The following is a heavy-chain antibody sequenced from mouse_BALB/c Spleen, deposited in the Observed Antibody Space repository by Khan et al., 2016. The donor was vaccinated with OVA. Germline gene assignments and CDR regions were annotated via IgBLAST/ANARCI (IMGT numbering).Heavy chain of an antibody. CDR2: IDPFSGDT. CDR3: TRHGYVAWFTY. V-gene: IGHV1S135*01. Sequence: VQLKESGPELMKPGASVKISCKASGYSFTSYYIHWVIQSHGTSLEWIGYIDPFSGDTTYNQKFKGKATLTVDKSSSTAYIHLSNLTSEDSAFYYCTRHGYVAWFTYWGQGTLVTVSA. D-gene: IGHD2-2*01. J-gene: IGHJ3*01. CDR1: GYSFTSYY.